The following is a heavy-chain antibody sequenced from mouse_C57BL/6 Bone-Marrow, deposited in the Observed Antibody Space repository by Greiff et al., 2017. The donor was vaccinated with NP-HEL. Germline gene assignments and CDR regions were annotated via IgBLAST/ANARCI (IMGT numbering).Heavy chain of an antibody. CDR2: ISNGGGST. Sequence: EVKVVESGGGLVQPGGSLKLSCAASGFTFSDYYMYWVRQTPEQRLEWVAYISNGGGSTYYPDTVKGRFTLSRDNAKNTLYLQMSRLKSEDTAMYYCATPATIVTPLFAYWGQGTLVTVSA. V-gene: IGHV5-12*01. J-gene: IGHJ3*01. CDR1: GFTFSDYY. CDR3: ATPATIVTPLFAY. D-gene: IGHD2-5*01.